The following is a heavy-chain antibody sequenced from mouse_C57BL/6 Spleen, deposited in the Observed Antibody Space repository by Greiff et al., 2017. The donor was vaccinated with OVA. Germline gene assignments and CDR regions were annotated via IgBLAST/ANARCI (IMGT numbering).Heavy chain of an antibody. Sequence: EVKVVESGGGLVKPGGSLKLSCAASGFTFSSYAMSWVRQTPEKRLEWVATISDGGSYTYYPDNVKGRFTISRDNAKNNLYLQMSHLKSEDTAMYYCARGLVPFDYWGQGTTLTVSS. D-gene: IGHD6-2*01. J-gene: IGHJ2*01. CDR3: ARGLVPFDY. CDR1: GFTFSSYA. CDR2: ISDGGSYT. V-gene: IGHV5-4*03.